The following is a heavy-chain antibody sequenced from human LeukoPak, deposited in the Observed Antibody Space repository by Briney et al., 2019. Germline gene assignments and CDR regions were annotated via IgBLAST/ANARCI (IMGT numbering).Heavy chain of an antibody. D-gene: IGHD3-3*01. CDR1: GFSFSSHA. V-gene: IGHV3-23*01. CDR2: ISGCGGST. CDR3: AKDSGGGLYVFWSGYPTA. Sequence: GGSLRLSCAASGFSFSSHAMSWVRQAPGNGLEWVSAISGCGGSTYHADSVKGRFSIPRNNTQNTQYLQTNCLLSERPGVNCCAKDSGGGLYVFWSGYPTAWGQGTLVTVSS. J-gene: IGHJ5*02.